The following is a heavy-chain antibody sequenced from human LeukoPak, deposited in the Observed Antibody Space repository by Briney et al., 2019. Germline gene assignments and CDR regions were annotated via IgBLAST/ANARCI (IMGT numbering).Heavy chain of an antibody. CDR3: TRGAQARSSWKYYFDY. Sequence: GGSLRLSYAASEFTFSSYAMSWVRQAPGKGLEWVSAISGSGGSTYYAGSVKGRFTISRDNSKNTLYLQMNSLRAEDTAVYYCTRGAQARSSWKYYFDYWGQGTLVTVSS. V-gene: IGHV3-23*01. CDR2: ISGSGGST. D-gene: IGHD6-13*01. J-gene: IGHJ4*02. CDR1: EFTFSSYA.